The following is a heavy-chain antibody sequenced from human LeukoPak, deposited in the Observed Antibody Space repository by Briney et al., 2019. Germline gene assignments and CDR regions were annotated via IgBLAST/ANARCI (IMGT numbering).Heavy chain of an antibody. CDR3: SRVDIVVVPAGNSSSWYVDY. Sequence: GGSLRLSCAASGFTFSSYAMSWVRQAPGRGLAGVSAISGSGGSTYYADSVKGRFTISRENSKNTLYLKMNSLRAEDTAVYYRSRVDIVVVPAGNSSSWYVDYWGQGTLVTVSS. J-gene: IGHJ4*02. D-gene: IGHD2-2*03. CDR2: ISGSGGST. V-gene: IGHV3-23*01. CDR1: GFTFSSYA.